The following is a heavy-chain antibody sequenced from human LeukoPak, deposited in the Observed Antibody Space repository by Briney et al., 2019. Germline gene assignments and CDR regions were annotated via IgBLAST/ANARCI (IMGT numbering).Heavy chain of an antibody. Sequence: SETLSLTCAISGGSISSSNWWTWVRQPPGKGLEWVGEIYLRGSTNYNPSLESRVTISVDESKTQLSLRLESVTAADTAVYYCARGTITTVTDSWGPGTLVTVSS. D-gene: IGHD4-17*01. CDR1: GGSISSSNW. V-gene: IGHV4-4*02. CDR3: ARGTITTVTDS. CDR2: IYLRGST. J-gene: IGHJ4*02.